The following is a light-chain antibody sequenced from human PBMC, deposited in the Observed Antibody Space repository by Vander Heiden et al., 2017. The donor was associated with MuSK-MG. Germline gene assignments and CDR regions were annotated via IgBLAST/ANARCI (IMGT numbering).Light chain of an antibody. CDR2: LAS. CDR3: QQSDSMPWT. V-gene: IGKV1-39*01. J-gene: IGKJ1*01. CDR1: QYINTY. Sequence: DIQMTQSPSSLSASVGDRVTITCRASQYINTYLNWYQQRPGKAPNLLIYLASSLQSGVPSRFSGSGSGTDFTLTISRLQPEDFATYFCQQSDSMPWTFGQGTKVEIK.